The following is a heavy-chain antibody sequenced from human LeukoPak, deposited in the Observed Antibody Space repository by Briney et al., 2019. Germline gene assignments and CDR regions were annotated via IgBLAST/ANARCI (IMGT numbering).Heavy chain of an antibody. CDR3: STIEYSSSTLDY. CDR1: GFTFSSYS. Sequence: GGPLRLSCAASGFTFSSYSMNWVRQAPGKGLEWVSSISSSSSYIYYADSVKGRFTISRDNAKNSLYLQMNSLRAEDTAVYYCSTIEYSSSTLDYWGQGTLVTVSS. V-gene: IGHV3-21*01. D-gene: IGHD6-6*01. CDR2: ISSSSSYI. J-gene: IGHJ4*02.